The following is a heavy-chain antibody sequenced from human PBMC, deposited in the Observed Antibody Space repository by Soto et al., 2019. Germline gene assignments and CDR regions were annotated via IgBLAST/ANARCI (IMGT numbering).Heavy chain of an antibody. CDR2: IYYTGYT. D-gene: IGHD3-22*01. V-gene: IGHV4-59*01. Sequence: ASETLSLTCTVSGGSISSYYWSWIRQPPGKGLEWIGYIYYTGYTNYNPSLKSRVTISVDTSKNQFSLNVSSVTAADTAVYYCARLGGYYQAFDRWGQGTLVTVSS. J-gene: IGHJ4*01. CDR3: ARLGGYYQAFDR. CDR1: GGSISSYY.